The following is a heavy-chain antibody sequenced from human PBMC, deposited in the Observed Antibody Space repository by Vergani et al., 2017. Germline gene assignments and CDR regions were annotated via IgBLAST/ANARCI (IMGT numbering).Heavy chain of an antibody. Sequence: QVQLVQSGAEVKKPGASVKVSCKASGYTFTGYYMHWVRQAPGQGLEWMGWINPNSGGTNYAQKFQGRVTMTRDTSTSTAYMGLRRLRSDDTAVYYCARASGYSSGWFPNNFDYWGQGTLVTVSS. D-gene: IGHD6-19*01. CDR1: GYTFTGYY. CDR2: INPNSGGT. V-gene: IGHV1-2*02. CDR3: ARASGYSSGWFPNNFDY. J-gene: IGHJ4*02.